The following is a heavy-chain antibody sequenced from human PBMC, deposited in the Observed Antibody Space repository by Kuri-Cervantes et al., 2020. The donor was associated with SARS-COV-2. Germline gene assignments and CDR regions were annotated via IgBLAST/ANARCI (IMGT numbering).Heavy chain of an antibody. V-gene: IGHV3-66*02. D-gene: IGHD2-8*01. CDR1: GFIVSSSY. CDR2: IYADGGT. Sequence: GESLKISCAASGFIVSSSYMSWVRQAPGKGLEWVSIIYADGGTYYADSVKGQFTISRDISKNTVFLQMNRLRPEDTAVYYCARSCTYARCSEYFQHWGQGTLVTVSS. CDR3: ARSCTYARCSEYFQH. J-gene: IGHJ1*01.